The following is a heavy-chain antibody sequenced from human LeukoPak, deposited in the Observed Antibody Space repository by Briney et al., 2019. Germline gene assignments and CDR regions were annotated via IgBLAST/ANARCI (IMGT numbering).Heavy chain of an antibody. J-gene: IGHJ5*02. CDR1: GASISSSNW. CDR3: ARHRYYYDSSGYYYQP. D-gene: IGHD3-22*01. V-gene: IGHV4-4*02. CDR2: IYHSGST. Sequence: PSGTLSLTCAVSGASISSSNWWSWVRQPPGKGLEWIGEIYHSGSTNYHPSLKSRVTISVDTSKNQFSLRLSSVTAADTAVYYCARHRYYYDSSGYYYQPWGQGTLVTVSS.